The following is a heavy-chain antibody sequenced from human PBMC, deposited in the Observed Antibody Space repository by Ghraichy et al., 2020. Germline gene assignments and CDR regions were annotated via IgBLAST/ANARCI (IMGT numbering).Heavy chain of an antibody. Sequence: LSLTCAASGFTFSSYWMTWVRQAPGKGLEWVANIKQDGSEKHYVDSVKGRFTISRDNAKNSLYLQMNSLRADYTAVYYCTGDPDSGDDYWGQGTLVTVSS. CDR1: GFTFSSYW. D-gene: IGHD3-10*01. J-gene: IGHJ4*02. V-gene: IGHV3-7*01. CDR2: IKQDGSEK. CDR3: TGDPDSGDDY.